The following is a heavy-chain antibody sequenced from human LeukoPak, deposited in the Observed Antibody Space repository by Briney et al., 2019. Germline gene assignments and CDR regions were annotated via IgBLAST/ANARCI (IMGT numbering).Heavy chain of an antibody. V-gene: IGHV1-2*02. D-gene: IGHD6-19*01. CDR1: EYTFTRYY. Sequence: ASVTVSCKASEYTFTRYYMHWVRQAPGQGLEWMGWINPNTGGTNYAQKFQGRVTMTRDMSITTAYMELRSLEYDDTAVYYCAKDFRDQWLVNAFHIWGQGTMVTVSS. J-gene: IGHJ3*02. CDR3: AKDFRDQWLVNAFHI. CDR2: INPNTGGT.